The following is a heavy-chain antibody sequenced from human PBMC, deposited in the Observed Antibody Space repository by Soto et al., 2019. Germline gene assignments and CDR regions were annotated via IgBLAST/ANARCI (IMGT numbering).Heavy chain of an antibody. D-gene: IGHD3-16*01. CDR1: GASISSGNG. CDR3: ASHRGNTFGPYDD. V-gene: IGHV4-4*02. Sequence: SETLSLTCAVSGASISSGNGWSWVRQSPGKGLEWIGEIYHSGSTNHNPSLKSRVIISLDKSRNQFSLKLSSVTAADTAVYFCASHRGNTFGPYDDWGQGTQVPVSS. CDR2: IYHSGST. J-gene: IGHJ4*01.